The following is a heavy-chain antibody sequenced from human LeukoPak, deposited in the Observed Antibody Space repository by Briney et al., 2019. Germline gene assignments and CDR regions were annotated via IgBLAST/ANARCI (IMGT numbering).Heavy chain of an antibody. Sequence: GGSLRLSCAASGFTFSSYSMNWVRQAPGKGLEWVSSISSSSSYIYYADSVKGRFTISRDNAKNSLYLQMNSLRAGDTAVYYCARDRRSSSNDAFDIWGQGTMVTVSS. D-gene: IGHD6-13*01. CDR1: GFTFSSYS. CDR3: ARDRRSSSNDAFDI. J-gene: IGHJ3*02. CDR2: ISSSSSYI. V-gene: IGHV3-21*01.